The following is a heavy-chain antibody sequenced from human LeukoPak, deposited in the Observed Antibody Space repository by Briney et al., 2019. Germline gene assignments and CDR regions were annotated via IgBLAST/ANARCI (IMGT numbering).Heavy chain of an antibody. Sequence: GGSLRLSCAASGFTFSSYAMSWVRQAPGKGLEWVSAISGSGGSTYYADSVKGRFTISRDNSKNTLYLQMNSLRAEDTAVYYYAKDTRIQLWLSAFDIWGQGTMVTVSS. CDR1: GFTFSSYA. V-gene: IGHV3-23*01. CDR3: AKDTRIQLWLSAFDI. J-gene: IGHJ3*02. CDR2: ISGSGGST. D-gene: IGHD5-18*01.